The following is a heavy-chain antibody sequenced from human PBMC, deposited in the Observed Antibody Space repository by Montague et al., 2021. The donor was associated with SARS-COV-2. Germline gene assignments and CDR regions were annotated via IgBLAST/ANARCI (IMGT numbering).Heavy chain of an antibody. J-gene: IGHJ3*02. CDR3: LREKAGGLRNVFDI. Sequence: SETLSLTCTVSGFSIGSGDYWCWLRQPPGKGLEWIGSIYHSGTTYYNPSLQSRLTMSIVTTTNHFSLWLTSATAADAAVFFCLREKAGGLRNVFDIWGQGTTVTVSS. CDR2: IYHSGTT. CDR1: GFSIGSGDY. V-gene: IGHV4-38-2*02.